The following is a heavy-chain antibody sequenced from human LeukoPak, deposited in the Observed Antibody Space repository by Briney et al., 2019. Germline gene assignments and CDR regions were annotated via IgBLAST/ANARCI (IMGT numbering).Heavy chain of an antibody. CDR1: GYSFTSYW. CDR3: ARQEEYYDILTGYYFDY. CDR2: IYPGDSDT. J-gene: IGHJ4*02. Sequence: GESLKISCKGSGYSFTSYWIGWVRQMPGKGLEWMGIIYPGDSDTRYSPSFQGQVTISADKSISTAYLQWSSLKASDTAMYYCARQEEYYDILTGYYFDYWGQGTLVTVSS. D-gene: IGHD3-9*01. V-gene: IGHV5-51*01.